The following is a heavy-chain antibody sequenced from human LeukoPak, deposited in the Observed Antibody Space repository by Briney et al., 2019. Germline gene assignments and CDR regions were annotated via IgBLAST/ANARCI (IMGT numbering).Heavy chain of an antibody. J-gene: IGHJ4*02. CDR1: GFIFDDYA. CDR2: ISWNSGSI. V-gene: IGHV3-9*01. D-gene: IGHD3-9*01. CDR3: ARPHQTNYDILTGYQYYFDY. Sequence: PGRSLRLSCVASGFIFDDYAMHWVRQAPGKGLEWVSGISWNSGSIGYADSVKGRFTISRDNAKNSLYLQMNSLRAEDTAVYYCARPHQTNYDILTGYQYYFDYWGQGTLVTVSS.